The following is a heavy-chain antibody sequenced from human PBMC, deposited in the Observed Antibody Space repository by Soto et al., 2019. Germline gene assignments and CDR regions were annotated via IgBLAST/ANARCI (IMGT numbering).Heavy chain of an antibody. CDR1: GGSISSSNW. Sequence: QVQLQESGPGLVKPSGTLSLTCAVSGGSISSSNWWSWVRQPPGKGLEWIGEIYHSGSTNHNPSLKSRATLSVDPPTNPLPLKLRSVTAADTAVYYRARTGIAVSPPHHFHSWGQGPLVTLSS. J-gene: IGHJ4*02. CDR3: ARTGIAVSPPHHFHS. V-gene: IGHV4-4*02. D-gene: IGHD6-19*01. CDR2: IYHSGST.